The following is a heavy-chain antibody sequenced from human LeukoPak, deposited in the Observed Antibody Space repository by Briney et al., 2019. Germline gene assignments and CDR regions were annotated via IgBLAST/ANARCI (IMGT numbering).Heavy chain of an antibody. J-gene: IGHJ6*02. CDR3: AREGDYGGIPGYYYGLDV. V-gene: IGHV3-21*01. CDR1: GFTFSSYS. D-gene: IGHD4-23*01. Sequence: PGGSLRLSCAASGFTFSSYSMNWVRQAPGKGLEWVSSISSSSSYRYYADSLKGRFTISRDNAKNSLYLQMNSLRAEDTAVYYCAREGDYGGIPGYYYGLDVWGQGTTVTVSS. CDR2: ISSSSSYR.